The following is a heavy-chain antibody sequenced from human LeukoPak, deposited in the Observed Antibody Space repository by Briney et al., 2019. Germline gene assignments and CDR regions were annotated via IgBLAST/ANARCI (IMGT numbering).Heavy chain of an antibody. Sequence: GESLKISCKGSGHSFTNYWIAWVRQMPGKGLEWMGIIFPGDSDTRYSPSFQGQVIISADKSINTAYLQWSSLKASDTATYYCARAADYGGNVDYWGQGTLVTVSS. CDR2: IFPGDSDT. CDR3: ARAADYGGNVDY. V-gene: IGHV5-51*01. J-gene: IGHJ4*02. CDR1: GHSFTNYW. D-gene: IGHD4-23*01.